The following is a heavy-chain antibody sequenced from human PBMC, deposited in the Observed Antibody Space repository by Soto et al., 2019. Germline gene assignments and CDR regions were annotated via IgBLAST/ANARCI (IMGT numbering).Heavy chain of an antibody. CDR2: IKSKTDGGTT. D-gene: IGHD3-22*01. CDR3: TWAYYYDSSGYGYYYYYYGMDV. J-gene: IGHJ6*02. V-gene: IGHV3-15*07. CDR1: GFTFSNAW. Sequence: GGSLRLSCAASGFTFSNAWMNWVRQAPGKGLEWVGRIKSKTDGGTTDYAAPVKGRFTISREDSKNTLYLQMNSLKTEDTAVYYCTWAYYYDSSGYGYYYYYYGMDVWGQGTTVTVSS.